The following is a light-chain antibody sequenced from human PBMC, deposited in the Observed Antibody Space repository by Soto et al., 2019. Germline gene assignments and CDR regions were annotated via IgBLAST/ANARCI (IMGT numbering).Light chain of an antibody. CDR1: KSVSSSY. J-gene: IGKJ5*01. CDR3: QQYGSSPPFT. V-gene: IGKV3-20*01. Sequence: EIVLTQSPGTLSLSPGERATLSCRASKSVSSSYLAWYQQKPGQAPRLLIYGASSRATGIPDRFSGSGSGTDFTLTISILEPEDFALYYCQQYGSSPPFTFGQGTRLEIK. CDR2: GAS.